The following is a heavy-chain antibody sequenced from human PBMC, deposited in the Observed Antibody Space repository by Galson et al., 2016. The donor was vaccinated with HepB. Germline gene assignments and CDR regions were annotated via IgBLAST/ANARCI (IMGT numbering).Heavy chain of an antibody. Sequence: SLRLSCAASGFPFSSYDMHWVRQSTGKGLEWVSGIGTAGDTFYAGSVKGRFNISRENAENSLYLQMNSLRVGDTAVYYCARGGLGYGTGGGCTPFDPWGQGTLVTVSS. CDR3: ARGGLGYGTGGGCTPFDP. V-gene: IGHV3-13*01. CDR2: IGTAGDT. D-gene: IGHD2-8*02. J-gene: IGHJ5*02. CDR1: GFPFSSYD.